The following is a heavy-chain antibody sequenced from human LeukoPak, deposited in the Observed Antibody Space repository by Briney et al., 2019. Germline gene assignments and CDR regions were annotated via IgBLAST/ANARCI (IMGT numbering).Heavy chain of an antibody. V-gene: IGHV4-4*07. J-gene: IGHJ3*02. D-gene: IGHD3-3*01. CDR3: ARDRYDFWSGYYRAHDAFDI. Sequence: SETLSLTCTVSGGSISSYYWSWIRQPAGEGLEWIGRIYTSGSTNYNPSLKSRVTMSVDTSKNQFSLKLSSVTAADTAVYYCARDRYDFWSGYYRAHDAFDIWGQGTMVTVSS. CDR2: IYTSGST. CDR1: GGSISSYY.